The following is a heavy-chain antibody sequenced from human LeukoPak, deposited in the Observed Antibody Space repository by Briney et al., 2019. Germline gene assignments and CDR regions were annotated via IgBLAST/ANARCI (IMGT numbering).Heavy chain of an antibody. D-gene: IGHD6-6*01. CDR2: MNPNSGNT. J-gene: IGHJ4*02. CDR1: GYTFTSYD. CDR3: ARERSYSSSSDFDY. Sequence: ASVKVSCKASGYTFTSYDINWLRQATGQGLEWMGWMNPNSGNTGYAQKFQGRVTMTRNTSISTAYMELSSLRSEDTAVYYCARERSYSSSSDFDYWGQGTLVTVSS. V-gene: IGHV1-8*01.